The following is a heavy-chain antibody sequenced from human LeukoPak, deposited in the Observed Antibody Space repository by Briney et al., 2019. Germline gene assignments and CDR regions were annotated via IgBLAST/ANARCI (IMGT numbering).Heavy chain of an antibody. CDR1: GGSISSGSYY. J-gene: IGHJ4*02. D-gene: IGHD6-13*01. CDR2: IYTRGST. V-gene: IGHV4-61*02. Sequence: PSQTLSLTCTVSGGSISSGSYYWSWIRQPAGKGLEWIGRIYTRGSTNYNPSLKRRVTISVDTSKNQFSLKLSSVTAADTAVYYCARGPGIAAAGIIGFDYWGQGTLVTVSS. CDR3: ARGPGIAAAGIIGFDY.